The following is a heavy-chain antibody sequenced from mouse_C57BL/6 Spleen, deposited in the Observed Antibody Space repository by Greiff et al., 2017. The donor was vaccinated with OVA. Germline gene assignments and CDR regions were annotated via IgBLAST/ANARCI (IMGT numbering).Heavy chain of an antibody. J-gene: IGHJ1*03. CDR2: IYPGSGST. V-gene: IGHV1-55*01. D-gene: IGHD1-1*01. CDR1: GYTFTSYW. Sequence: QVQLQQPGAELVKPGASVKMSCKASGYTFTSYWITWVKQRPGQGLAWIGDIYPGSGSTNYNEKFKSKATLTVDTSSSTAYMQLSSLTSEDSAVYYCARDGSSYGYFDVWGTGTTVTVSS. CDR3: ARDGSSYGYFDV.